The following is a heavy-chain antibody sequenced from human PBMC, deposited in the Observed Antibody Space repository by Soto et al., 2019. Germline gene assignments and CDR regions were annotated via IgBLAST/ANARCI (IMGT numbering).Heavy chain of an antibody. V-gene: IGHV3-11*01. J-gene: IGHJ6*02. D-gene: IGHD3-22*01. Sequence: PGGSLRLSCAASGFTFSDYYMSWIRQAPGKGLEWVSYISSSGSTIYYADSVKGRFTISRDNAKNSLYLQMNSLRAEDTAVYYCARGDYYDSSGYYTQAPTGDGMDVWGQGTTVTVYS. CDR1: GFTFSDYY. CDR3: ARGDYYDSSGYYTQAPTGDGMDV. CDR2: ISSSGSTI.